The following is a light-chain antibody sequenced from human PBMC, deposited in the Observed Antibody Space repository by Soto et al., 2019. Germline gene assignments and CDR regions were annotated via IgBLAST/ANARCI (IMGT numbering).Light chain of an antibody. Sequence: QSVLTQPASVSGSPGQSIALSCTGTGSDVGGYNYVSWYQQHPGKAPQLMIYDVSNRPSGVSDRFSGSKSGNTASLTISGLQAEDEADYYCSSYTSSNTVVFGVGTKLTVL. V-gene: IGLV2-14*01. J-gene: IGLJ2*01. CDR3: SSYTSSNTVV. CDR1: GSDVGGYNY. CDR2: DVS.